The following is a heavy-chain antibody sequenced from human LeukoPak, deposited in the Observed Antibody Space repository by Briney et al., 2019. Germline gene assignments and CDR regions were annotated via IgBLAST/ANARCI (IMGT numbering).Heavy chain of an antibody. CDR3: ATGGGMTTVTNDAFDI. CDR1: GFTFDDYG. Sequence: GGSLRLSCAASGFTFDDYGMSWVRQAPGKGLEWVSPISGDGGSTYYADSVKGRFTISRDNSKNSLYLQMNSLRTEDTALYYCATGGGMTTVTNDAFDIWGQGTMVTVSS. J-gene: IGHJ3*02. CDR2: ISGDGGST. V-gene: IGHV3-43*02. D-gene: IGHD4-17*01.